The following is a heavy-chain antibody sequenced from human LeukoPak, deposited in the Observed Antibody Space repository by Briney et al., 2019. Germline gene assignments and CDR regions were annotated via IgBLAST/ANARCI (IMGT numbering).Heavy chain of an antibody. V-gene: IGHV3-21*01. D-gene: IGHD6-6*01. CDR3: ASNIGARPGY. CDR2: ITTTSSNK. Sequence: GGSLRLSCAASGFTFSSYNMIWVRQAPGKGLEWVSSITTTSSNKYYADSVQGRFTISRDNAENSLYLQMTSLRADDTAVYYCASNIGARPGYWGQGTLVTVSS. CDR1: GFTFSSYN. J-gene: IGHJ4*02.